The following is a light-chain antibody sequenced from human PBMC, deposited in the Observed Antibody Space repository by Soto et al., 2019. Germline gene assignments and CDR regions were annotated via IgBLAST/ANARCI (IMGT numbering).Light chain of an antibody. J-gene: IGKJ4*01. CDR2: DAS. CDR3: QHFDELPLT. V-gene: IGKV1-33*01. Sequence: DIQMTQSPSSLSASVGDRVTITCQASQDISNYLNWYQQKPGKAPKILIYDASGLEAGVRSRFGGGRSATHFALAISSLHAEYVAKYYGQHFDELPLTVGGGTMEEIK. CDR1: QDISNY.